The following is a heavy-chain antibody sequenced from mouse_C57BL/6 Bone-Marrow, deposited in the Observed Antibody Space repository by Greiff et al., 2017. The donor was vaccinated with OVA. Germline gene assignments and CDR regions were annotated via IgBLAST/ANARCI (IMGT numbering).Heavy chain of an antibody. J-gene: IGHJ2*01. CDR1: GFTFSDYY. CDR2: ISNGGGST. Sequence: DVKLVESGGGLVQPGGSLKLSCAASGFTFSDYYMYWVRQTPEKRLEWVAYISNGGGSTYYPDTVKGRFTISRDNAKNTLYLQMSRLKSEDTAMYYCARQRSKGGFDYWGQGTTLTVSS. CDR3: ARQRSKGGFDY. V-gene: IGHV5-12*01.